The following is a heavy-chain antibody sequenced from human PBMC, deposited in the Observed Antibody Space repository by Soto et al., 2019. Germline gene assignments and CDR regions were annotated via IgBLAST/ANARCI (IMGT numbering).Heavy chain of an antibody. CDR1: GGSISSGGYY. Sequence: PSETLSLTCTVSGGSISSGGYYWSWIRQHPGKGLEWIGYIYYSGSTYYNPSLKSRVTISVDTSKNQFSLKLSSVTAADTAVYYCASRVDILTVYNYWGQGTLVTFSS. D-gene: IGHD3-9*01. J-gene: IGHJ4*02. CDR3: ASRVDILTVYNY. V-gene: IGHV4-31*02. CDR2: IYYSGST.